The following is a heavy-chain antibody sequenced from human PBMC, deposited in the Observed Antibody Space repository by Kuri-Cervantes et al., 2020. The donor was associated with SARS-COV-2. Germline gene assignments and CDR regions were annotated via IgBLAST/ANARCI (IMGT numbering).Heavy chain of an antibody. D-gene: IGHD2-21*01. CDR3: VRGRVGVQDF. J-gene: IGHJ4*02. CDR1: GFTFSSYR. V-gene: IGHV3-33*01. CDR2: IWYDGSNK. Sequence: GESLKFSCAASGFTFSSYRMHWVRQAPGKGLEWVAVIWYDGSNKYYADSVKGRFTISRDNSKNTLYLQMNNMRREDTAVYFCVRGRVGVQDFWGQGTLVTVSS.